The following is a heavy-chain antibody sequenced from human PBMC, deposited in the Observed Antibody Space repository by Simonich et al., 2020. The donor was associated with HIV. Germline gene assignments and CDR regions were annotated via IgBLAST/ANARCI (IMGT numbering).Heavy chain of an antibody. CDR1: GASISSSSYY. Sequence: QLQLQESGPGLVKPSETLSLTCTVSGASISSSSYYWGWIRQPPGKGLEWIGSIYYRGTHYYNPSLKSRVTISLDTSKNQFSLKLSSVTAADTAVYYCARLKSLTWDYWGQGTLVTVSS. CDR2: IYYRGTH. CDR3: ARLKSLTWDY. J-gene: IGHJ4*02. V-gene: IGHV4-39*01.